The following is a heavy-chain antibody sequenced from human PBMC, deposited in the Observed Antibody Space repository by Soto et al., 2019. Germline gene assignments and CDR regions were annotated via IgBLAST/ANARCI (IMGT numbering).Heavy chain of an antibody. CDR2: ISAYNGNT. V-gene: IGHV1-18*01. D-gene: IGHD6-13*01. CDR3: ARDIKKGSSTSWYVEYYFDS. Sequence: ASVKVSCKASGYTFTSYGISWVRQAPGQGLEWMGGISAYNGNTNYAQKLQGRVTRTTDTSTSTAYMELRSLRSDDTAVYYCARDIKKGSSTSWYVEYYFDSWS. J-gene: IGHJ4*01. CDR1: GYTFTSYG.